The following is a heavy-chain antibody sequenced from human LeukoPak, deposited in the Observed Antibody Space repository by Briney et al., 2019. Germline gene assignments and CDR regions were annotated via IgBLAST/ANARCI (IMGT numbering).Heavy chain of an antibody. Sequence: SETLSLTCTVSGGSINSYYWSWIRQPPGEGLEWFGYVYYNGDTKYNSSLESRVTISVDTSKNQFSLKLSSVTTADTAVYYCARYSPCSTTTCSYFDYWGQGILVTVAS. CDR2: VYYNGDT. CDR3: ARYSPCSTTTCSYFDY. CDR1: GGSINSYY. J-gene: IGHJ4*02. D-gene: IGHD2-2*01. V-gene: IGHV4-59*12.